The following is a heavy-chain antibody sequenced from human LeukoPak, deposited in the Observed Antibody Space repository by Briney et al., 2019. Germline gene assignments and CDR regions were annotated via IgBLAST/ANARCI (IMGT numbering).Heavy chain of an antibody. V-gene: IGHV4-39*07. J-gene: IGHJ4*02. CDR2: FCYSGNT. CDR1: GDSISNSAYC. D-gene: IGHD1-26*01. Sequence: SETLSLTCTVSGDSISNSAYCWGWIRQPPGKGLEWIGSFCYSGNTYYNPSLKSRVTISLDTSKNQFSLKLSSVTAADTAVYYCARDPLGNPFDYWGQGTLVTVSS. CDR3: ARDPLGNPFDY.